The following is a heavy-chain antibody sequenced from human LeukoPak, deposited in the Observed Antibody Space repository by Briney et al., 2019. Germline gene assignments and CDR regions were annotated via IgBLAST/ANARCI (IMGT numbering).Heavy chain of an antibody. CDR1: GFTFSDYY. D-gene: IGHD2-2*01. CDR3: ARDSTGYQLPANWFDP. V-gene: IGHV3-11*01. J-gene: IGHJ5*02. Sequence: GGSLRLSCAASGFTFSDYYMTWIRQAPGKGLEWVSYISSSGITIYYADSVKGRFTISRDNAKNSLYLQMNSLRAEDTALYYCARDSTGYQLPANWFDPWGQGTLVTVSS. CDR2: ISSSGITI.